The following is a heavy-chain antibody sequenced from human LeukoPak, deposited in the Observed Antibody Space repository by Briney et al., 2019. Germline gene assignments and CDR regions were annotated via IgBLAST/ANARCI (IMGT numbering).Heavy chain of an antibody. D-gene: IGHD1-26*01. CDR2: ISTTSTYT. Sequence: PGGSLRLSCAASGFTFSDYYMSYIRQAPGKGLEWVSYISTTSTYTDYADSVRGRFTISRDNAKNSLYLQMNSLRAEDTAVYYCASPPLEYSGSYSSIEAGSGYWGQGTLVTVSS. V-gene: IGHV3-11*06. J-gene: IGHJ4*02. CDR1: GFTFSDYY. CDR3: ASPPLEYSGSYSSIEAGSGY.